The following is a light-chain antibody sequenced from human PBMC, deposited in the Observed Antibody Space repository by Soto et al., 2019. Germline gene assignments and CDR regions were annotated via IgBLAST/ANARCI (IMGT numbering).Light chain of an antibody. Sequence: QSVLTQPASVSGSPVQSITISCTGTSSDVGGYNYVSWFQQHPGKAPKLMIYEVTNRPSGVSNRFSGSRSGNTASRTISGLQAEDEADYYCSSYTGTGIYVFGSGTKVTVL. J-gene: IGLJ1*01. CDR1: SSDVGGYNY. CDR3: SSYTGTGIYV. CDR2: EVT. V-gene: IGLV2-14*01.